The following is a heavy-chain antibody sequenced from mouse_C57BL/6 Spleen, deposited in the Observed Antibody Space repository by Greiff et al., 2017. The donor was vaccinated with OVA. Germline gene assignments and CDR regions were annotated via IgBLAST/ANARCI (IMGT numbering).Heavy chain of an antibody. CDR1: GFTFSSYG. CDR3: ARGGDYYYGSSFDY. Sequence: EVKVVESGGDLVKPGGSLKLSCAASGFTFSSYGMSWVRQTPDKRLEWVATISSGGSYTYYPDSVKGRFTISRDNAKNTLYLQMSSLKSEDTAMYYCARGGDYYYGSSFDYWGQGTTLTVSS. J-gene: IGHJ2*01. D-gene: IGHD1-1*01. CDR2: ISSGGSYT. V-gene: IGHV5-6*01.